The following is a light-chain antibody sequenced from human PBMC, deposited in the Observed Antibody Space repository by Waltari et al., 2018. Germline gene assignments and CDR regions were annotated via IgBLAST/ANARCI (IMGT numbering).Light chain of an antibody. V-gene: IGLV2-18*02. CDR1: RSDVGNYNR. J-gene: IGLJ2*01. Sequence: QSALTQPPSASGSPGQSVTISCTGTRSDVGNYNRVSWYQQPPGTAPKLMIYEVSNRPSGVPDRFSWSKSGNTASLTISGLQGEDEADYYCSSYTSSSTVIFGGGTKLTVL. CDR2: EVS. CDR3: SSYTSSSTVI.